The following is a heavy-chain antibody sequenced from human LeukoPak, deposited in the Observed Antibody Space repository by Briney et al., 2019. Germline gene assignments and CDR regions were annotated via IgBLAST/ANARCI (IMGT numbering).Heavy chain of an antibody. Sequence: QSGGSLRLSCAASGFTFSSYAMHWVRQAPGKGLEWVAVISYDGSNKYYADSVKGRFTISRDNSKNTLYLQMNSLRAEDTAVYYCARDTSGSYVYYYYYMDVWGKGTTVTVSS. CDR1: GFTFSSYA. CDR2: ISYDGSNK. CDR3: ARDTSGSYVYYYYYMDV. V-gene: IGHV3-30-3*01. D-gene: IGHD1-26*01. J-gene: IGHJ6*03.